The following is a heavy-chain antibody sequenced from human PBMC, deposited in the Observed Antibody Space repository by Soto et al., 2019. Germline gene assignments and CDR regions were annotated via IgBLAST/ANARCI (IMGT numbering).Heavy chain of an antibody. CDR1: GFTFSSYA. CDR3: AKSGEGYGDYSGWFDP. D-gene: IGHD4-17*01. V-gene: IGHV3-23*01. CDR2: ISGSGGST. Sequence: EVQLLESGGGLVQPGGSLRLSCAASGFTFSSYAMSWVRQAPGKGLEWVSAISGSGGSTYYADSVKGRFTISRDNSKNTLYLQMNSLRAEDTAVYYCAKSGEGYGDYSGWFDPWGQGTLVTVSS. J-gene: IGHJ5*02.